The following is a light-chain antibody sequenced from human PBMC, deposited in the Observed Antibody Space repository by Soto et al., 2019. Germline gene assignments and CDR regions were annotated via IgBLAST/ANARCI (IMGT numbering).Light chain of an antibody. CDR1: QSISRS. V-gene: IGKV3-11*01. J-gene: IGKJ3*01. CDR2: EAS. CDR3: QQRSKWPEVT. Sequence: EIVLTQSPATLSLSPGERATLSCRASQSISRSLAWYQQKPGQAPRLLMYEASNRANGIPARFSGSGSGTDFTLTISSLEPEDFAVYYCQQRSKWPEVTFGPGTKVDMK.